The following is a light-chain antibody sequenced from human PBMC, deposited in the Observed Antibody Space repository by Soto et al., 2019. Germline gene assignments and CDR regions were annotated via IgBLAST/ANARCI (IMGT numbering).Light chain of an antibody. V-gene: IGKV4-1*01. CDR1: QSVLYSSDKKNY. CDR3: QQYCGPPQT. Sequence: DIVLTQSPASLSVSLGERATINCKSSQSVLYSSDKKNYLDWYQQQPGQPPKLVTYWASTRGSGVPDRFSGRGAGTDFTLTISRLQAEDVAVYYCQQYCGPPQTFGPGTKVEIK. CDR2: WAS. J-gene: IGKJ1*01.